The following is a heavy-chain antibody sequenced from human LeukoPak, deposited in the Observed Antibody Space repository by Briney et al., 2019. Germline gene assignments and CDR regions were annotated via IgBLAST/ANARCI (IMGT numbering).Heavy chain of an antibody. V-gene: IGHV4-59*01. CDR1: GGSISSYY. CDR3: ARVGYYDYVWGSYRPRVNGAFDI. J-gene: IGHJ3*02. CDR2: IYYSGST. D-gene: IGHD3-16*02. Sequence: SETLSLTCTVSGGSISSYYWSWIRQPPGKGLEWIGYIYYSGSTNYNPSLKSRVTISVDTSKNQFSLKLSSVTAADTAVYYCARVGYYDYVWGSYRPRVNGAFDIWGQGTMVTVSS.